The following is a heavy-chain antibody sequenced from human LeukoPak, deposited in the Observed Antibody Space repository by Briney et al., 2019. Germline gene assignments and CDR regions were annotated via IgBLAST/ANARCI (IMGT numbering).Heavy chain of an antibody. V-gene: IGHV5-51*01. J-gene: IGHJ4*02. Sequence: GVSLKISCKGSGYSFTSYWIGCVRQLPRKGLEWMGIIYPGDSDTRYSPSFQGQVTISADKSISTAYLQWSSLKASDTAMYYCARKKAPYSSSWYGFDYWGQGTLVTVSS. CDR2: IYPGDSDT. CDR3: ARKKAPYSSSWYGFDY. CDR1: GYSFTSYW. D-gene: IGHD6-13*01.